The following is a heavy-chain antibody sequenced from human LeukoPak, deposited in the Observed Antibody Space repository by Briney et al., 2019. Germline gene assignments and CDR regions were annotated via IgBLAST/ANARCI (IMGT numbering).Heavy chain of an antibody. D-gene: IGHD3-10*01. CDR3: AKDRITMVRGVPDAFDI. Sequence: GGSLRLSCAASGFTFSSYAMSWVRQAPGKGLEWVSAISGSGGSTYYADSVKGRFTISRDNSKNTLYLQMNSLRAEDTAVYYCAKDRITMVRGVPDAFDIWGQGTMVTVSS. V-gene: IGHV3-23*01. CDR2: ISGSGGST. J-gene: IGHJ3*02. CDR1: GFTFSSYA.